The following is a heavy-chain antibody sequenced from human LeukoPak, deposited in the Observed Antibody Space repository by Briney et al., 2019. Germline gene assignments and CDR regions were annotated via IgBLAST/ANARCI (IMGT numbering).Heavy chain of an antibody. D-gene: IGHD3-9*01. J-gene: IGHJ3*02. CDR2: IYYSGST. CDR3: ARTFDWLLRAFDI. V-gene: IGHV4-39*01. CDR1: GGSISSYSYY. Sequence: SETLSLTCTVSGGSISSYSYYWGWIRQPPGKGLEWVGNIYYSGSTYYNPSLKSRVTISVDTSKNQFSLKLSSVTAADTAVYYCARTFDWLLRAFDIWGQGTMVTVSS.